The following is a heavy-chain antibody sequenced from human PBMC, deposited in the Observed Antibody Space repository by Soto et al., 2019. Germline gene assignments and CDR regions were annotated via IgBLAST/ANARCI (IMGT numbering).Heavy chain of an antibody. D-gene: IGHD5-18*01. CDR1: GGSMSSHY. Sequence: GPGPPPPSETLSLTCTVSGGSMSSHYWTWLRQPPGKGLEWIGYIFYSRITNYISSLKSRVTISVDTSKNQFSLKLRSVPAADTAAYFCARVKGGYDYGSIIDFWGQGILVTVPS. CDR2: IFYSRIT. J-gene: IGHJ4*02. CDR3: ARVKGGYDYGSIIDF. V-gene: IGHV4-59*11.